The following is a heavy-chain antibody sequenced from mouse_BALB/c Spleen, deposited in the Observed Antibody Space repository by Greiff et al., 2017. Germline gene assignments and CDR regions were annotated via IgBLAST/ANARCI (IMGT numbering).Heavy chain of an antibody. V-gene: IGHV1-7*01. Sequence: QVQLQQSGAELAKPGASVKMSCKASGYTFTSYWMHWVKQRPGQGLEWIGYINPSTGYTEYNQKFKDKATLTADKSSSTAYMQLSSLTSEDSAVYYCARGLPGNYAMDYWGQGTSVTVSS. D-gene: IGHD4-1*01. CDR1: GYTFTSYW. J-gene: IGHJ4*01. CDR3: ARGLPGNYAMDY. CDR2: INPSTGYT.